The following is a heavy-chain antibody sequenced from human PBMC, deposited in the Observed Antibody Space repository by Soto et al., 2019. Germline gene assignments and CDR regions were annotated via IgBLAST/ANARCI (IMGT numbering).Heavy chain of an antibody. CDR2: IYYSGST. CDR3: ERLTIFGVRFDT. J-gene: IGHJ5*02. V-gene: IGHV4-59*01. Sequence: SETLSLTCTVSGGSISSYYWSWIRQPPGKGLEWIGYIYYSGSTNYNPSLKSRVTISVDTSKNQFSLKLSSVTAADTAVYYCERLTIFGVRFDTWGQGTQVTVSS. CDR1: GGSISSYY. D-gene: IGHD3-3*01.